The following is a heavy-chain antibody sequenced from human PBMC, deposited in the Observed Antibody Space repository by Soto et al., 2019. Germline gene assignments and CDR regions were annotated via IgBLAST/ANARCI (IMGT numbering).Heavy chain of an antibody. CDR2: IYYSGST. V-gene: IGHV4-39*01. CDR3: ARRNSGYGYFDY. CDR1: GGSISSSSYY. J-gene: IGHJ4*02. Sequence: PSETLSLTCTVSGGSISSSSYYWGWIRQPPGKGLEWIGSIYYSGSTYCNPSLKSRVTISVDTSKNQFSLKLSSVTAADTAVYYCARRNSGYGYFDYWGQGTLVTVSS. D-gene: IGHD5-12*01.